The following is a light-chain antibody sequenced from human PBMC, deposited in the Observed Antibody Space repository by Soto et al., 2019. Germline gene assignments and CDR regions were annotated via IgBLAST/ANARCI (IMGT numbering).Light chain of an antibody. CDR2: AAS. CDR3: QQYYSYPRT. CDR1: QGISTY. J-gene: IGKJ1*01. Sequence: AIRMTQSPSSFSASTGDRVTITCRASQGISTYLAWYQQKPGKGPKLLIYAASTLPSGVPSRFSGSGSGTDFTLTISCLQSEDFATYYCQQYYSYPRTFGQGTKVDIK. V-gene: IGKV1-8*01.